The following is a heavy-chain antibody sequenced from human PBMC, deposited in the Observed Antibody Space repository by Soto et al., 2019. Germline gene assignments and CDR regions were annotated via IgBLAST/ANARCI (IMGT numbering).Heavy chain of an antibody. J-gene: IGHJ4*02. CDR1: GFTFSDHY. CDR2: TRNKANSYTT. Sequence: PGGSLRLSCAASGFTFSDHYVDWVRQAPGKGLEWVGRTRNKANSYTTEYAASVKGRFTISRDDSKNSLYLQMNSLKTEDTAVYYCARLEYSSGWYVHYWGQGTLVTVS. D-gene: IGHD6-19*01. V-gene: IGHV3-72*01. CDR3: ARLEYSSGWYVHY.